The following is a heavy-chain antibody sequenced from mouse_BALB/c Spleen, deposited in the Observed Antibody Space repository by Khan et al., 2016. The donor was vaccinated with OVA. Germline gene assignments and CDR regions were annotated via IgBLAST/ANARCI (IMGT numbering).Heavy chain of an antibody. J-gene: IGHJ4*01. CDR3: ARSNYCGSSLYAMDY. CDR1: GYTFTSYW. D-gene: IGHD1-1*01. Sequence: DLVKPGASVKLSCKASGYTFTSYWINWIKQRPGQGLEWIGRIGPGSGSTSYNEMFTGKATLTVDTTSSTAYIQLSSLSSEDSAVXICARSNYCGSSLYAMDYWGQGTSVTVSS. V-gene: IGHV1S41*01. CDR2: IGPGSGST.